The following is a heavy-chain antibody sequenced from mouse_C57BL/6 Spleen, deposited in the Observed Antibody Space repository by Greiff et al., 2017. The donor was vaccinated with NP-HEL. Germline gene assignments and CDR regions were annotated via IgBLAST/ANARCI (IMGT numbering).Heavy chain of an antibody. CDR1: GYAFSSSW. D-gene: IGHD2-14*01. J-gene: IGHJ3*01. V-gene: IGHV1-82*01. CDR3: ARSGTRCAY. Sequence: QVQLQQSGPELVKPGASVKISCKASGYAFSSSWMNWVKQRTGKGLEWIGRIYPGDGDTNYTGKFKGKATMTADKSSSTAYMQLSSMTSEDSSVYICARSGTRCAYWGQGTLVTVSA. CDR2: IYPGDGDT.